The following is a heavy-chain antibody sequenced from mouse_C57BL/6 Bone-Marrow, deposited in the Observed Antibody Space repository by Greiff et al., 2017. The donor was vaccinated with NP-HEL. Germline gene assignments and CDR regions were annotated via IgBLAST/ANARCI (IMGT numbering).Heavy chain of an antibody. Sequence: QLKQPGAELVMPGASVKLACKAPGYTFTSYWMHWVKQRPGQGLEWIGEIDPSDSYTNYNQKFKGKSTLTVDKSSSTAYMRLSSLTSEDSAVYSCARYYYGNYGGFAYWGQGTLVTVSA. V-gene: IGHV1-69*01. CDR1: GYTFTSYW. D-gene: IGHD2-1*01. J-gene: IGHJ3*01. CDR2: IDPSDSYT. CDR3: ARYYYGNYGGFAY.